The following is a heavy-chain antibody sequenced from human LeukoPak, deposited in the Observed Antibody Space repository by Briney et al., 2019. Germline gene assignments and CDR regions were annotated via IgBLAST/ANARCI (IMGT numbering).Heavy chain of an antibody. V-gene: IGHV3-48*04. CDR1: GFTFSSYA. CDR2: ISSSGSTI. J-gene: IGHJ4*02. CDR3: ARVGYSSSWDDY. Sequence: TGGSLRLSCAASGFTFSSYAMSWVRQAPGKGLEWVSYISSSGSTIYYADSVKGRFTISRDNAKNSLYLQMNSLRAEDTAVYYCARVGYSSSWDDYWGQGTLVTVSS. D-gene: IGHD6-13*01.